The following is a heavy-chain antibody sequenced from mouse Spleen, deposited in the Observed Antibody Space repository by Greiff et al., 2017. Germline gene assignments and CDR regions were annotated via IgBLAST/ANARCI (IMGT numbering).Heavy chain of an antibody. D-gene: IGHD2-4*01. Sequence: DVKLVESGGGLVKPGGSLKLSCAASGFTFSDYGMAWVRQAPGKGPEWVAFISNLAYSIYYADTVTGRFTISRENAKNTLYLEMSSLRSEDTAMYYCARPGSTMISWFAYWGQGTLVTVSA. CDR2: ISNLAYSI. CDR3: ARPGSTMISWFAY. CDR1: GFTFSDYG. J-gene: IGHJ3*01. V-gene: IGHV5-15*01.